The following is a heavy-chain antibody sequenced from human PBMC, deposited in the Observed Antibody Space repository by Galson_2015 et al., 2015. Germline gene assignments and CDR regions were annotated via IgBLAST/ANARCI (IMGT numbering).Heavy chain of an antibody. V-gene: IGHV1-8*01. CDR2: MNPNSGNT. CDR1: GYTFTSYD. J-gene: IGHJ5*02. D-gene: IGHD2-2*01. CDR3: AREKDIVVVPAAIWFDP. Sequence: SVKVSCKASGYTFTSYDINWVRQATGQGLEWMGWMNPNSGNTGYAQKFQGRVTMTRNTSISTAYMELSSLRSEDTAVYYCAREKDIVVVPAAIWFDPWGQGTLVTVSS.